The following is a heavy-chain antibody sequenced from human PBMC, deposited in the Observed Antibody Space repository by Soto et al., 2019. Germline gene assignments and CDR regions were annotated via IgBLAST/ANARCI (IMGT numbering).Heavy chain of an antibody. J-gene: IGHJ4*02. CDR1: GFTFSGYW. CDR3: ARDGRGGFLDY. Sequence: QPGGSLRLSCEASGFTFSGYWISWVRQTPGKGLEWVANINRDGSGKYYVDSVKGRFTISRDNAKNSLYLQMNSLRAEDTAVYYCARDGRGGFLDYWGQGTLVTVSS. V-gene: IGHV3-7*01. D-gene: IGHD3-16*01. CDR2: INRDGSGK.